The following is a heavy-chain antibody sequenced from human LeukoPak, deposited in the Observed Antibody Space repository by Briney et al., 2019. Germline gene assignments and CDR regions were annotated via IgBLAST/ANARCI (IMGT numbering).Heavy chain of an antibody. J-gene: IGHJ6*02. D-gene: IGHD6-19*01. Sequence: GGFLRLSCAASGFTFSSYAMSWVRQAPGKGLEWVSAIAGGGYSTYYADSVKGRFTISRDNSKNTLYLQMNSLRAEDTAIYYCAKPREGSGSSGLYYGLDVWGQGTTVTVSS. V-gene: IGHV3-23*01. CDR2: IAGGGYST. CDR3: AKPREGSGSSGLYYGLDV. CDR1: GFTFSSYA.